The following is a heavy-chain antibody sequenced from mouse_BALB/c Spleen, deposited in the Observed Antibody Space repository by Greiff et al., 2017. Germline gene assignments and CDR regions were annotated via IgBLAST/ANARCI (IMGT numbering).Heavy chain of an antibody. CDR3: ARGGNYYGYDWYFDV. D-gene: IGHD1-2*01. Sequence: EVKLVESGGGLVKPGGSLKLSCAASGFTFSSYAMSWVRQTPEKRLEWVASISSGGSTYYPDSVKGRFTISRDNARNILYLQMSSLRSEDTAMYYCARGGNYYGYDWYFDVWGAGTTVTVSS. CDR1: GFTFSSYA. CDR2: ISSGGST. J-gene: IGHJ1*01. V-gene: IGHV5-6-5*01.